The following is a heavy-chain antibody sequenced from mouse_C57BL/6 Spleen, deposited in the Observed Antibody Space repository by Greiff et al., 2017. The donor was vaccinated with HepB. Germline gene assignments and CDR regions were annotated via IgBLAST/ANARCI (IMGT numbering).Heavy chain of an antibody. Sequence: VQLQQPGAELVKPGASVKLSCKASGYTFISYWMHWVKQRPGQGLEWIGMIHPNSGSTNYNEKFKSKATLTVDKSSSTAYMQLSSLTSEDSAVYYCARGDYYGRSTRDGGQGTTLTVSS. V-gene: IGHV1-64*01. CDR2: IHPNSGST. D-gene: IGHD1-1*01. CDR3: ARGDYYGRSTRD. J-gene: IGHJ2*01. CDR1: GYTFISYW.